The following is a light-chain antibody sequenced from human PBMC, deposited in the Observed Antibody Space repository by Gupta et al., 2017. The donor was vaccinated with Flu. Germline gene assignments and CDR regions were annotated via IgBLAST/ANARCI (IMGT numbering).Light chain of an antibody. Sequence: QSVLTQPPSVSGAPGQRVTIYCTGSSSNIGAGYDVQWYQQLPGTAPKLLIYGNDNRPSGVPDRFSGSKSGSSASLAITGLQAEDEADYYCQSYDSSLSGVIFGGGTKLTVL. CDR1: SSNIGAGYD. CDR2: GND. J-gene: IGLJ2*01. CDR3: QSYDSSLSGVI. V-gene: IGLV1-40*01.